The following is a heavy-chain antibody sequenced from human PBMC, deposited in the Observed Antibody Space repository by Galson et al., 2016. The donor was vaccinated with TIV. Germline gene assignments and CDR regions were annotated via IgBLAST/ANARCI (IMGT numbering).Heavy chain of an antibody. V-gene: IGHV3-66*02. CDR3: ARERRFCGNECYLYYYYGMDV. D-gene: IGHD2-21*01. CDR2: IHSGGST. CDR1: GFTVSDNY. J-gene: IGHJ6*02. Sequence: SLRLSCAASGFTVSDNYMTWVRRAPGKGLEWVSMIHSGGSTHYADSVKGRFTISRDNSENTLYLHMNSLRAEDTAVYYCARERRFCGNECYLYYYYGMDVWAKGPRSPSP.